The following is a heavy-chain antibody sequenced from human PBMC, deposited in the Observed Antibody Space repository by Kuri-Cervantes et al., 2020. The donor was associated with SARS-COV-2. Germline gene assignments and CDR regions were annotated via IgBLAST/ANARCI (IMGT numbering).Heavy chain of an antibody. CDR2: ISSSSSYI. J-gene: IGHJ4*02. CDR3: ARDLYFGY. V-gene: IGHV3-21*01. Sequence: GESLKISCAASGFTFSSYSMNWVRQAPGKGLEWVSSISSSSSYIYYADSVKGRFTISRDNDKNSLYLQMNSLRAEDTAVYYYARDLYFGYWGQGTLVTVSS. CDR1: GFTFSSYS.